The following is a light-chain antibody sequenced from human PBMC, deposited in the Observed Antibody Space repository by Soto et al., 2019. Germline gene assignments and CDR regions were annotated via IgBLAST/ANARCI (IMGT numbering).Light chain of an antibody. V-gene: IGKV3-20*01. J-gene: IGKJ4*01. CDR2: GAS. Sequence: EIVLTQSPGTLSLSPGERATLSCRASQSVSSSYLAWYQQKPGQAPRLLIYGASSRATGIPDRFSGSGSGTGVTLTISRREPEDFAVYYWQQYGSSSRITFGGGTKVEIK. CDR3: QQYGSSSRIT. CDR1: QSVSSSY.